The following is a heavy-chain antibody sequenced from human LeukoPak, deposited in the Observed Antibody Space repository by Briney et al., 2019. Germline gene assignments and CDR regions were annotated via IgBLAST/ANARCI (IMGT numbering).Heavy chain of an antibody. CDR1: GGSFSGYY. CDR2: INHSGST. J-gene: IGHJ6*02. CDR3: ARGVVVVVPAAILGMDV. D-gene: IGHD2-2*01. Sequence: PSETLSLTCAVYGGSFSGYYWSWIRQPPGKWLEWIGEINHSGSTNYNPSLKSRVTISVDTSKNQFSLKLSSVTAADTAVYYCARGVVVVVPAAILGMDVWGQGTTVTVSS. V-gene: IGHV4-34*01.